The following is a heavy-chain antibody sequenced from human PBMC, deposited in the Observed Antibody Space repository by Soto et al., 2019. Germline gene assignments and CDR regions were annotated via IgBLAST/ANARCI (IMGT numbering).Heavy chain of an antibody. CDR2: ISYDGTNK. Sequence: GGSLRLSCAASGFTFSNYVMHWVRQAPGKGLEWVAVISYDGTNKYYADSVRGRFTISRDNSKNTLFLQMNSLRPEDTAVYYCAKDQYQLLRLFYALDLWGQGPTLTV. D-gene: IGHD2-2*01. CDR1: GFTFSNYV. CDR3: AKDQYQLLRLFYALDL. V-gene: IGHV3-30*18. J-gene: IGHJ6*02.